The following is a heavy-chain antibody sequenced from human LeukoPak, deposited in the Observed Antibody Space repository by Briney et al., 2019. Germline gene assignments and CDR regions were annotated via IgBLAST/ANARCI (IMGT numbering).Heavy chain of an antibody. J-gene: IGHJ6*03. CDR2: ISSSSSTI. CDR3: ARDNSGYCSSTSCSDYYYYMDV. CDR1: GFTFSSYS. V-gene: IGHV3-48*01. Sequence: GGSLRLSCAASGFTFSSYSMNWVRQAPGKGLEWVSYISSSSSTIYYADSVKGRFTISRDNAKNSLYLQMNSLRAEDTAVYYCARDNSGYCSSTSCSDYYYYMDVWGKGTTVTVSS. D-gene: IGHD2-2*01.